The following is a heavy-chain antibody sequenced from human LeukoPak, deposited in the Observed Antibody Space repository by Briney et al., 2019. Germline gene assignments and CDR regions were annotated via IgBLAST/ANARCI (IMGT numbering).Heavy chain of an antibody. V-gene: IGHV3-30*02. J-gene: IGHJ4*02. CDR3: ARGHGKATISSDY. D-gene: IGHD5-24*01. Sequence: GGSLRLSCAASGFTFSSYGMHWVRQAPGKGLEWVAFIRYDGSNKYYTDSVKGRFTISRDNSKNTLYLQMNSLRAEDTAVYYCARGHGKATISSDYWGQGTLVTVSS. CDR2: IRYDGSNK. CDR1: GFTFSSYG.